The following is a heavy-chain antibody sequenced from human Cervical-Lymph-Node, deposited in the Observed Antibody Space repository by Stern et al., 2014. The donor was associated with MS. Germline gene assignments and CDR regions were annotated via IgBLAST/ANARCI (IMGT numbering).Heavy chain of an antibody. D-gene: IGHD6-13*01. CDR3: ALSSEASDRWYSLGYDL. J-gene: IGHJ5*02. CDR2: IFPVFGTP. Sequence: QVQLVQSGAEATKPGSSVKVSCKASGGTFSKFPSSWVRQAPGQGLEWMGGIFPVFGTPAYAQEFRGSVTITADVSTSTVYMELSSLRSDDTAVYYCALSSEASDRWYSLGYDLWGRGTLVTVSS. V-gene: IGHV1-69*01. CDR1: GGTFSKFP.